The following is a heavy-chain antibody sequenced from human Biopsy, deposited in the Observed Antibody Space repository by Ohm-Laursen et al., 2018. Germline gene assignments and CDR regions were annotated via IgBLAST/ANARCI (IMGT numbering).Heavy chain of an antibody. CDR2: INPSGSTT. CDR1: GYSFTSYY. CDR3: ARNTGWYGDLYYFDY. Sequence: ASVKVSCKPSGYSFTSYYMHWVRQAPGQGLEWVGMINPSGSTTSYPQIFQGRVTMTRDTSKSTVYMELSSLRSADTAVYFCARNTGWYGDLYYFDYWGQGILVTVSS. J-gene: IGHJ4*02. V-gene: IGHV1-46*01. D-gene: IGHD6-19*01.